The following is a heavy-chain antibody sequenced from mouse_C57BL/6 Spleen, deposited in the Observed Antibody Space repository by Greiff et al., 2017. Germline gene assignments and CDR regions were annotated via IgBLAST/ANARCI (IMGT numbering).Heavy chain of an antibody. CDR2: IRSKSSNYAT. Sequence: EVQLVESGGGLVQPRGSLKLSCAASGFTFNTYAMHWVRQAPGKGLEWVARIRSKSSNYATYYADSVKDRFTISRDDSQSMLYLQMNNLKTEDTAMYYCVRDYYCSSYWYFDVWGTGTTVTVSS. D-gene: IGHD1-1*01. V-gene: IGHV10-3*01. J-gene: IGHJ1*03. CDR1: GFTFNTYA. CDR3: VRDYYCSSYWYFDV.